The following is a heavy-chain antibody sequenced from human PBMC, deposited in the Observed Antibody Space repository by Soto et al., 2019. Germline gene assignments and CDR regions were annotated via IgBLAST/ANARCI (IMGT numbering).Heavy chain of an antibody. D-gene: IGHD2-15*01. CDR3: ARRSVAADAFDI. CDR1: GFTFSSYS. CDR2: ISSSSSTI. V-gene: IGHV3-48*01. J-gene: IGHJ3*02. Sequence: EVQLVESGGGLVQPGGSLRLSCAASGFTFSSYSMNWVRQAPGKGLEWVSYISSSSSTIYYADSVKGRFTISRDNAENSLYLQMSSLRAEDTAVYYCARRSVAADAFDIWGQGIMVTVSS.